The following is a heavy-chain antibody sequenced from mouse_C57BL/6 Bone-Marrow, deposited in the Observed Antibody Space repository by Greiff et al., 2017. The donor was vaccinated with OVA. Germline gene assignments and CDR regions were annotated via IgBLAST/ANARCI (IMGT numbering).Heavy chain of an antibody. CDR2: INPNNGGT. D-gene: IGHD2-2*01. CDR1: GYTFTDYN. V-gene: IGHV1-22*01. CDR3: ARGGYGYPPYFDY. J-gene: IGHJ2*01. Sequence: VQLQQSGPELVKPGASVKMSCKASGYTFTDYNMHWVKQSHGKSLEWIGYINPNNGGTSYNQKFKGKATLTVNKSSSTAYMELRSLTSEDSAVYYCARGGYGYPPYFDYWGQGTTLTVSS.